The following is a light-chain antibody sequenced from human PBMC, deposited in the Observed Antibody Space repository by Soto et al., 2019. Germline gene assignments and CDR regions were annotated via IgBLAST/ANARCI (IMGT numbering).Light chain of an antibody. CDR3: SSYAGSNNLHVV. V-gene: IGLV2-8*01. J-gene: IGLJ2*01. CDR1: GSDVGGYNY. CDR2: EVS. Sequence: SALTQPPSASGSPGQSVTISCTGTGSDVGGYNYVSWYQQHPGKAPKLMIYEVSKRPSGVPDRFSGSKSGNTASLTVSGLQAEDEADYYCSSYAGSNNLHVVFGGGTKLTVL.